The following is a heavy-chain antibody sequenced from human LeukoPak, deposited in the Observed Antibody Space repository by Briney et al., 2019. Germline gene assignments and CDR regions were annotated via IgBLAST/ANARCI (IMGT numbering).Heavy chain of an antibody. D-gene: IGHD3-22*01. Sequence: SETLSLTCTVSGYSISSGYYWGWIRQPPGKGLEWIGSIYHSGSTYYNPSLKSRVTISVDTSKNQFSLKLSSVTAADTAVYYCARHTYYYDSSGYYSAFDIWGQGTMVTVSS. V-gene: IGHV4-38-2*02. CDR3: ARHTYYYDSSGYYSAFDI. J-gene: IGHJ3*02. CDR2: IYHSGST. CDR1: GYSISSGYY.